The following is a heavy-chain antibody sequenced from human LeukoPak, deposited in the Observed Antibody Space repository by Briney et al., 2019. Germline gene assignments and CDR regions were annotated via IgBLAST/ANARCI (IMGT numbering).Heavy chain of an antibody. V-gene: IGHV4-59*08. J-gene: IGHJ4*02. CDR3: ARHKSGGSYPLDY. CDR2: VYYSGNT. CDR1: GGSINNYY. D-gene: IGHD1-26*01. Sequence: SETLSLTCNVSGGSINNYYWSWIRQPPGKGLEWLGYVYYSGNTNYNPSLKSRVTISVDTSKNQFSLKLSSVTAADTAVYYCARHKSGGSYPLDYWGQGTLVTVSS.